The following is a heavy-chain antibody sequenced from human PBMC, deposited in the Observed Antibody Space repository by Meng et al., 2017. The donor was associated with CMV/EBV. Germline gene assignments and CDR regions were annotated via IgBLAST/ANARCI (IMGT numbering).Heavy chain of an antibody. V-gene: IGHV4-39*07. CDR2: IYYSGST. J-gene: IGHJ4*02. D-gene: IGHD3-3*01. CDR1: GGSISSSSYY. CDR3: AIIGYKEWDY. Sequence: SETLSLTCTVSGGSISSSSYYWGWIRQPPGKGLEWIVSIYYSGSTYYNPSLKSRVTISVDTSKNQFSLKLSSVTAADTAVYYCAIIGYKEWDYWGQGTLVTVSS.